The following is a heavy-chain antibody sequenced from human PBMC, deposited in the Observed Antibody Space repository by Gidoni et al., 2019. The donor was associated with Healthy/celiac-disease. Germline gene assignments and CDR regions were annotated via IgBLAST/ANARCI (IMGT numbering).Heavy chain of an antibody. J-gene: IGHJ3*02. CDR2: ISSSSSYI. CDR1: GFTFSSYS. V-gene: IGHV3-21*01. CDR3: ARIVVVPAATGTSAFDI. D-gene: IGHD2-2*01. Sequence: EVQLVESGGGLVKPGGSLRRSCAASGFTFSSYSMNWVRQAPGKGLEWVSSISSSSSYIYYADSVKGRFTISRDNAKNSLYLQMNSLRAEDTAVYYCARIVVVPAATGTSAFDIWGQGTMVTVSS.